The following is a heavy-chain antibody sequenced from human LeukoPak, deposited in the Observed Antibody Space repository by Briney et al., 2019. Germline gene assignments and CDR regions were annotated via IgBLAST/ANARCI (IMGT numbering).Heavy chain of an antibody. J-gene: IGHJ4*02. CDR2: IIPILGIA. CDR3: AYNWNDDYFDY. Sequence: SVKVSCKASGGTFTSYTISRVRQAPGQGLEWMGRIIPILGIANYAQKFQGRVTITADKSTSTAYMELSSLRSEDTAVYYCAYNWNDDYFDYWGQGTPVTVSS. D-gene: IGHD1-20*01. CDR1: GGTFTSYT. V-gene: IGHV1-69*02.